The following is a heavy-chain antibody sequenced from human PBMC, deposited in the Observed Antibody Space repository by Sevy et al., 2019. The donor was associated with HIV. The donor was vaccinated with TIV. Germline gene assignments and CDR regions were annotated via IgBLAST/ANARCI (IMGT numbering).Heavy chain of an antibody. Sequence: SLRLSCAASGFTFDDYAMHWVRQAPGKGLEWVSGISWNSGSIGYADSVKGRFTISRDNAKNSLYLQMNSLRAEDTALYYCAKDRSGYYDSSGYYWDAFDIWGQGTMVTVSS. D-gene: IGHD3-22*01. CDR2: ISWNSGSI. CDR1: GFTFDDYA. CDR3: AKDRSGYYDSSGYYWDAFDI. V-gene: IGHV3-9*01. J-gene: IGHJ3*02.